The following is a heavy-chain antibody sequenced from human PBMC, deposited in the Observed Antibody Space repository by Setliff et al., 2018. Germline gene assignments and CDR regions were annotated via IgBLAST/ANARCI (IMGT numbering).Heavy chain of an antibody. D-gene: IGHD1-1*01. CDR2: ISSTGSYK. V-gene: IGHV3-21*06. CDR1: GFTFSSYE. J-gene: IGHJ4*02. Sequence: PGGSLRLSCAASGFTFSSYEMNWVRQAPGKGLEWVSSISSTGSYKPYAYSVRGRFTISRDNAKNSVDLQMSSLRPEDTAIYFCVRGLSDRVNWFAFDYWGQGTLVTVSS. CDR3: VRGLSDRVNWFAFDY.